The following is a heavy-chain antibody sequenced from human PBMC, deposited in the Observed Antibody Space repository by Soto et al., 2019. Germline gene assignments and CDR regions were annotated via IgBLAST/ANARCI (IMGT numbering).Heavy chain of an antibody. Sequence: QVQLVQSGAEVKKPGSSLKVSCKASGGTFTNYAFSWVRQAPGQGLEWMGGIIPVVGTPDYAQKFQGRVTITADESTSTASMELSSLRSDDTAVYYCARERSVGYCITTTCPKPFYYYAMDVWGQGTTVTVSS. V-gene: IGHV1-69*12. CDR2: IIPVVGTP. CDR3: ARERSVGYCITTTCPKPFYYYAMDV. J-gene: IGHJ6*02. D-gene: IGHD2-2*01. CDR1: GGTFTNYA.